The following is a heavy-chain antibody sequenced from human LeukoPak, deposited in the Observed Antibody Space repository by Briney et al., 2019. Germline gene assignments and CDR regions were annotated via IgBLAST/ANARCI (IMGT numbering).Heavy chain of an antibody. CDR1: GGTFSSYA. CDR2: IIPILGIA. J-gene: IGHJ4*02. V-gene: IGHV1-69*04. D-gene: IGHD2-15*01. Sequence: GASVKVSCKASGGTFSSYAISWVRQAPGQGLEWMGRIIPILGIANYAQKFQGRVTITADKSTSTAYMELSSLRSEDTAVYYCARVVGYCSGGSCYLDYWGQGTLVTVSS. CDR3: ARVVGYCSGGSCYLDY.